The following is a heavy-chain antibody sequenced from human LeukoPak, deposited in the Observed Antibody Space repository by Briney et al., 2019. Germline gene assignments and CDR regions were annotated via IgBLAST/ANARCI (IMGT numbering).Heavy chain of an antibody. CDR1: GFTFIDYY. Sequence: GGSLRLSCTASGFTFIDYYMAWIRQAPGKGLEWISYIGTRGTTVYYADSVKGRFTISRDNAKKSLSRQMNNLKVDDTAIYYCARGEMANFDSWGQGTLVTVSS. V-gene: IGHV3-11*01. CDR3: ARGEMANFDS. CDR2: IGTRGTTV. J-gene: IGHJ4*02. D-gene: IGHD5-24*01.